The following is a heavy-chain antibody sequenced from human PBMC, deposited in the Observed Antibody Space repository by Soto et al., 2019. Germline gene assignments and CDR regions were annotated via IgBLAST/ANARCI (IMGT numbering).Heavy chain of an antibody. CDR3: ARVPPVPLLFLDAFDI. Sequence: GASVKGSWKASGGTFSSYAISWVRQAPGQGLEWMGGIIPIFGTANYAQKFQGRVTITADESTSTAYMELSSLRSEDTAVYYCARVPPVPLLFLDAFDICGQGTIVTVS. CDR2: IIPIFGTA. D-gene: IGHD2-21*01. CDR1: GGTFSSYA. V-gene: IGHV1-69*13. J-gene: IGHJ3*02.